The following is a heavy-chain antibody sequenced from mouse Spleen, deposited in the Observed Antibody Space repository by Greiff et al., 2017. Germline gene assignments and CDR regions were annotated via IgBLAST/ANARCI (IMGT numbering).Heavy chain of an antibody. D-gene: IGHD1-1*01. CDR2: IDPSDSYT. J-gene: IGHJ3*01. V-gene: IGHV1-69*01. CDR3: ASPYGSSSWFAY. Sequence: VQLQQPGAELVMPGASVKLSCKASGYTFTSYWMHWVKQRPGQGLEWIGEIDPSDSYTNYNQKFKGKATLTVDKSSSTAYMQLSSLTSEDSAVYYCASPYGSSSWFAYWGQGTLVTVSA. CDR1: GYTFTSYW.